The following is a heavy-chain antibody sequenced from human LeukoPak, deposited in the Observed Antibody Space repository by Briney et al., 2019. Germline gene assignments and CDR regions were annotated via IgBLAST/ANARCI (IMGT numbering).Heavy chain of an antibody. D-gene: IGHD2-15*01. CDR1: GGSISSYY. V-gene: IGHV4-59*08. CDR3: ARSNRYCSGGSCYDDAFDI. J-gene: IGHJ3*02. CDR2: IYYSGST. Sequence: PSESLSLTCTVSGGSISSYYWSWIRQPPGKGLEWIGYIYYSGSTNYNPSLKSRVTISVDTSKNQFSLKLSSVTAADTAVYYCARSNRYCSGGSCYDDAFDIWGQGKMGTVSS.